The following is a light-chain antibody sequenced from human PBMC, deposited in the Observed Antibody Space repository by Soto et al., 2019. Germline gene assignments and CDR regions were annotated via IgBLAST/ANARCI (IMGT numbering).Light chain of an antibody. V-gene: IGKV1-9*01. CDR3: QQLNSYPQFT. CDR1: QGISSY. Sequence: DIQLTQSPSFLSASVGDRVTITCRASQGISSYLAWYQQKPGKAPKLLIYAASTLQSGVPSRFSGSGSATDFTLTVGSLQPEDFATYFCQQLNSYPQFTFGPGTKVHIK. CDR2: AAS. J-gene: IGKJ3*01.